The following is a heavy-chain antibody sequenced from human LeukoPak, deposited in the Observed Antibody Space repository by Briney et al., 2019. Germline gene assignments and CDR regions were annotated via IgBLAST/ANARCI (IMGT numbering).Heavy chain of an antibody. CDR1: GYSISSGYY. J-gene: IGHJ4*02. V-gene: IGHV4-38-2*02. Sequence: SETLSLTCTVSGYSISSGYYWGWIRQPPGKGLEWIGSIYHSGSTYYNPSLKSRVTISVDTSKNQFSLKLSSVTAADTAVYYCARDDYYDSSGSLFDYWGQGTLVTVSS. CDR2: IYHSGST. CDR3: ARDDYYDSSGSLFDY. D-gene: IGHD3-22*01.